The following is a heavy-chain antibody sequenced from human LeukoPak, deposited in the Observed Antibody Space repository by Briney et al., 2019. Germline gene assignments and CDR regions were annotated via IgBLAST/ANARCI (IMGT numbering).Heavy chain of an antibody. D-gene: IGHD1-26*01. CDR3: ARAEELLGWFDP. V-gene: IGHV1-69*01. Sequence: GASVKVSCKASGGTFSSYAISWVRQAPGQGLEWMGGIIPIFGTANYAQKFQGRVTITADESTSTAYMELSSLRSEDTAVYYCARAEELLGWFDPWGQGTLVTVSS. J-gene: IGHJ5*02. CDR2: IIPIFGTA. CDR1: GGTFSSYA.